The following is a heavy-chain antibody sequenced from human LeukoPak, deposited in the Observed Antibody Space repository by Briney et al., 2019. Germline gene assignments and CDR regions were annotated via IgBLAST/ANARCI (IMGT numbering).Heavy chain of an antibody. Sequence: ASVKVSCKASGGTFSSYAISWVRQAPGQGLEWMGRIIPILGIANYARKFQGRVTITADKSTSTAYMELSSLRSEDTAVYYCASTKYSSGWYEPYFDYWGQGTLVTVSS. CDR2: IIPILGIA. CDR3: ASTKYSSGWYEPYFDY. J-gene: IGHJ4*02. D-gene: IGHD6-19*01. V-gene: IGHV1-69*04. CDR1: GGTFSSYA.